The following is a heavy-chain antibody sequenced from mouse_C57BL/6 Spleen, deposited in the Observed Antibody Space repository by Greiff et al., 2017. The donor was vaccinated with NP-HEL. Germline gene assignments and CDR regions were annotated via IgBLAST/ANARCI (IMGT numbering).Heavy chain of an antibody. Sequence: QVQLKQSGAELVRPGASVKLSCKASGYTFTDYYINWVKQRPGQGLEWIARIYPGSGNTYYNEKFKGKATLTAEKSSSTAYMQLSSLTSEDSAVYFCARGPYYGLDYWGQGTTLTVSS. CDR2: IYPGSGNT. V-gene: IGHV1-76*01. CDR3: ARGPYYGLDY. CDR1: GYTFTDYY. J-gene: IGHJ2*01. D-gene: IGHD1-2*01.